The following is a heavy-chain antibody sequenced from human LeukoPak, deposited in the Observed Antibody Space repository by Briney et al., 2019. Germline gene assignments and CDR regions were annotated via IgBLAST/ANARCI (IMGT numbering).Heavy chain of an antibody. V-gene: IGHV1-69*05. Sequence: GSSVKVSGKASGGTFSSYAISWVRQAPGQGLEWMRRIIPTFGTANYAQKFQGRVTITTDESTSTAYMELSSLRSEDTAVYYCARVSGGSGSYGDFDYWGQGTLVTVSS. J-gene: IGHJ4*02. CDR1: GGTFSSYA. CDR3: ARVSGGSGSYGDFDY. D-gene: IGHD3-10*01. CDR2: IIPTFGTA.